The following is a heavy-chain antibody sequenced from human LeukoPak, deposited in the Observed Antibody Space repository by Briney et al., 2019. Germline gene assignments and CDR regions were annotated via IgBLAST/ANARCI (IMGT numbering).Heavy chain of an antibody. J-gene: IGHJ6*02. CDR3: ARGRGNYYYYGMDV. D-gene: IGHD1-26*01. Sequence: GGSLRLSCAASGFTFSSYWVTWVRQAPGKGLEWVANIKQDGCERYYVDSVKGRFTISRDNAKNSLYLQMNSLRVEDTAVYYCARGRGNYYYYGMDVWGQGTTVTVSS. V-gene: IGHV3-7*01. CDR2: IKQDGCER. CDR1: GFTFSSYW.